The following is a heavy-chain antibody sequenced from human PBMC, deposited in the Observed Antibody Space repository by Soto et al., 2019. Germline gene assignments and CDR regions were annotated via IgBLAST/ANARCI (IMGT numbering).Heavy chain of an antibody. CDR1: GFNFNSYR. J-gene: IGHJ6*02. Sequence: PGGSLRLSCAASGFNFNSYRMSWVRQAPGKGLEWIGEINHSGTINFNPSLKSRLTISLDTSKKHFSLKLSSVTDADTAAYYCARADRTLVTSYSLDVWGQGTTVTVSS. D-gene: IGHD2-21*02. CDR2: INHSGTI. V-gene: IGHV4-34*01. CDR3: ARADRTLVTSYSLDV.